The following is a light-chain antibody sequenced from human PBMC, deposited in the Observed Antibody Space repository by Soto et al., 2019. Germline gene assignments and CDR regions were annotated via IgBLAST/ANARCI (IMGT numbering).Light chain of an antibody. V-gene: IGKV3-20*01. J-gene: IGKJ1*01. CDR2: GAS. CDR3: QQYGSSPLA. CDR1: QTLSSNS. Sequence: EIVLTQSPGTLSLSPGERATLSCRASQTLSSNSLAWYQQRPGQTPRVLVYGASNRATGIPDKFSGSGSGTDFTLTISRLEPEDFAVYYCQQYGSSPLAFXQGTKVDIK.